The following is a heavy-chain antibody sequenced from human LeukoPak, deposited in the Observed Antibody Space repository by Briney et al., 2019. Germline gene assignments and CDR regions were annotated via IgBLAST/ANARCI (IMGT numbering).Heavy chain of an antibody. CDR2: ISSSSSYI. CDR3: ARDLGYSSSWKTYNWFDP. Sequence: PGGSLRLSCAASGFTLSSYSMNWVRQAPGKGLEWVSSISSSSSYIYYADSVKGRFTISRDNAKNSLYLQMNSLRAEDTAVYYCARDLGYSSSWKTYNWFDPWGQGTLVTVSS. V-gene: IGHV3-21*01. CDR1: GFTLSSYS. D-gene: IGHD6-13*01. J-gene: IGHJ5*02.